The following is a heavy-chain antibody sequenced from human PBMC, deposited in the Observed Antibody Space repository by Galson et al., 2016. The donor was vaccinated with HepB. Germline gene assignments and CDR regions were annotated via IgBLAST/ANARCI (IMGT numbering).Heavy chain of an antibody. CDR3: ARQGCSSTICYGTHYYYGMDV. CDR1: GYNFTSYW. V-gene: IGHV5-51*01. CDR2: IYPGDSNP. D-gene: IGHD2-2*01. Sequence: QSGAEVKKPGESLKISCEGSGYNFTSYWIGWVRQMPGKGLEWMGIIYPGDSNPRYSPSFQGQITISADKSIRTAYLQWSSLKASDTAMYYCARQGCSSTICYGTHYYYGMDVWGQGTTVTVSS. J-gene: IGHJ6*02.